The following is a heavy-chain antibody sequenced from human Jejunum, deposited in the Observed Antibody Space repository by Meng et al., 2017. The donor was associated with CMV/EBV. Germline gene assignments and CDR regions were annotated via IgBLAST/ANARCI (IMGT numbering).Heavy chain of an antibody. CDR1: GFAVTNSY. V-gene: IGHV3-53*01. CDR2: TYTGGST. D-gene: IGHD2-21*02. CDR3: VRHMYNFGVVTAIEN. Sequence: SGFAVTNSYVRWVRQAPGKGLECVSVTYTGGSTFYSDSVKGRFTVSRDSFNNTLSLQMNSLRDEDTALYYCVRHMYNFGVVTAIENWGQGTQVTVSS. J-gene: IGHJ4*02.